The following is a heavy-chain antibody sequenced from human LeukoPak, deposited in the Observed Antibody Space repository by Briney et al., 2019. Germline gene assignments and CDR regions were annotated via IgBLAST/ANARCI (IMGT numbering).Heavy chain of an antibody. CDR2: IYSGGST. J-gene: IGHJ4*02. V-gene: IGHV3-53*01. D-gene: IGHD2-21*02. Sequence: SGGSLRLSCAASGFTVSSNYMSWVRQAPGKGLEWVSVIYSGGSTYYADSVKGRFTISRDNSKNTLYLQMNSLRAEDTAVYYCARDAGGDCYFDYWGQGTLVTVSS. CDR3: ARDAGGDCYFDY. CDR1: GFTVSSNY.